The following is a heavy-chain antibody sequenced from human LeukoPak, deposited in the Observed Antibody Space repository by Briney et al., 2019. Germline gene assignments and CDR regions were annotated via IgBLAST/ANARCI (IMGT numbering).Heavy chain of an antibody. V-gene: IGHV3-48*04. CDR1: GFTFSSYS. Sequence: GVLRLSCAASGFTFSSYSMNWVRQAPGKGLEWVSYISSSSSTIYYADSVKGRFTISRDNAKNSLYLQMNSLRAEDTAVYYCARDPGMYYDILTGRYYFDYWGQGTLVTVSS. CDR3: ARDPGMYYDILTGRYYFDY. D-gene: IGHD3-9*01. CDR2: ISSSSSTI. J-gene: IGHJ4*02.